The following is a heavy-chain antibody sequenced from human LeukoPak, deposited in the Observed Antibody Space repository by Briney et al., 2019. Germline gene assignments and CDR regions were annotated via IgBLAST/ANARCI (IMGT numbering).Heavy chain of an antibody. J-gene: IGHJ6*02. D-gene: IGHD2/OR15-2a*01. V-gene: IGHV4-61*08. CDR3: ARRATFSHLGRPYYYYYGMDV. CDR1: GGSISSGGYY. Sequence: SETLSLTCTVSGGSISSGGYYWSWIRQHPGKGLEWIGYIYYSGSTNYNPSLKSRVTISVDTSKNQFSLKLSSVTAADTAVCYCARRATFSHLGRPYYYYYGMDVWGQGTTVTVSS. CDR2: IYYSGST.